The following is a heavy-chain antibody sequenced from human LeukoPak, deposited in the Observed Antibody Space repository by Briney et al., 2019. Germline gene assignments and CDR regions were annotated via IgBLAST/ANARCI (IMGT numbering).Heavy chain of an antibody. J-gene: IGHJ5*02. Sequence: PGGSLRLSCAASGFTFSSYSMNWVRQAPGKGLEWVSSISSSSSYIYYADSVKGRFTISRDNAKNSLYLQMNSLRAEDTAVYYCARDLATTVTPTGWFDPWGRGTLVTVSS. D-gene: IGHD4-17*01. CDR1: GFTFSSYS. CDR2: ISSSSSYI. V-gene: IGHV3-21*01. CDR3: ARDLATTVTPTGWFDP.